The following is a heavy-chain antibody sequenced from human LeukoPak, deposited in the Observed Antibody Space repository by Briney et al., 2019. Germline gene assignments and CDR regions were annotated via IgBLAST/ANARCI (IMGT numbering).Heavy chain of an antibody. CDR1: GYTFTSYA. V-gene: IGHV1-3*01. CDR2: INAGNGNT. CDR3: ASSQVRLGELSYIYYYYGMDV. D-gene: IGHD3-16*02. Sequence: ASVKVSCKASGYTFTSYAMHWVRQAPGQRLEWMGWINAGNGNTKYSQKFQGRVTITRDTSASTAYMELSSLRSEDTAVYYCASSQVRLGELSYIYYYYGMDVWGQGTTVTVSS. J-gene: IGHJ6*02.